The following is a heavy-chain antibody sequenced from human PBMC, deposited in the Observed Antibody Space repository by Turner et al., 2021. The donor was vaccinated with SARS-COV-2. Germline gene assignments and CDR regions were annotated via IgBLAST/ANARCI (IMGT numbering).Heavy chain of an antibody. Sequence: EVQFEESGGAFFQPGWSLRLSCTFSGFSVSNNYRSWVRQAPGKGLEWVSVIYTGGSTYYTDSVKGRFTISRDNSKNTVFLQMNSLRTEDTAMYYWARESGYKGYFDYWGQGTLVTVSS. CDR1: GFSVSNNY. V-gene: IGHV3-53*01. J-gene: IGHJ4*02. CDR3: ARESGYKGYFDY. CDR2: IYTGGST. D-gene: IGHD5-18*01.